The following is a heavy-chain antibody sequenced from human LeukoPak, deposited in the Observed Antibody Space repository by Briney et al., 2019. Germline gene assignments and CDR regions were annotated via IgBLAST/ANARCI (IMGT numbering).Heavy chain of an antibody. CDR1: GGSISSSSYY. CDR3: ARIVSDDYFDY. Sequence: PSETLSLTCTVSGGSISSSSYYWGWIRQPPGKGPEWIGSIYYSGSTYYNPSLKSRVTISVDTSKNQFSLKLSSVTAADTAVYYCARIVSDDYFDYWGQGTLVTVSS. J-gene: IGHJ4*02. D-gene: IGHD5/OR15-5a*01. CDR2: IYYSGST. V-gene: IGHV4-39*07.